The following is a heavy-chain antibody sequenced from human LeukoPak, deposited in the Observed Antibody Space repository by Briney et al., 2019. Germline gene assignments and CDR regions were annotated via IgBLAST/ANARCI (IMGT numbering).Heavy chain of an antibody. Sequence: GSLRLSCAASGFTFSTYSMYWIRQLPGKGLEWIGYIYYSGSTNYNPSLKSRVTISVDTSKNQLSLRLSSVTAADTAVYYCARHSQTTSGPLDYWGQGTLVTVSS. D-gene: IGHD4-11*01. J-gene: IGHJ4*02. CDR3: ARHSQTTSGPLDY. CDR2: IYYSGST. V-gene: IGHV4-59*08. CDR1: GFTFSTYS.